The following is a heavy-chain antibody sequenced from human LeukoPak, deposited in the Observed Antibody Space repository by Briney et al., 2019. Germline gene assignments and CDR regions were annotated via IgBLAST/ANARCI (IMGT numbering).Heavy chain of an antibody. V-gene: IGHV1-46*01. J-gene: IGHJ6*02. CDR3: AREGFPPKISDFWSGLGPYYYYGMDV. D-gene: IGHD3-3*01. CDR2: INPSGGST. Sequence: ASVKVSCKASGYTFTSYYMHWVRQAPGQGLEWMGVINPSGGSTSYTQKFQGRVTMTRDTSTSTVYMELSSLRSEDTAVYYCAREGFPPKISDFWSGLGPYYYYGMDVWGQGTTVTVSS. CDR1: GYTFTSYY.